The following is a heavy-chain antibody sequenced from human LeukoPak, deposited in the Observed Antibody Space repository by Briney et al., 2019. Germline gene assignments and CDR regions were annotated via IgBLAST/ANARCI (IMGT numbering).Heavy chain of an antibody. V-gene: IGHV4-39*07. J-gene: IGHJ5*02. D-gene: IGHD3-16*01. CDR2: IYYSGST. CDR1: GGSINSSTYY. Sequence: SETLSLTCTVSGGSINSSTYYWGWIRQPPGKGLEWIGTIYYSGSTYYNPSLKSRVAISVDTSKNQFSLELSSVTAADTAVYYCARVRPIYFSGSPGWFDPWGQGTLVTVSS. CDR3: ARVRPIYFSGSPGWFDP.